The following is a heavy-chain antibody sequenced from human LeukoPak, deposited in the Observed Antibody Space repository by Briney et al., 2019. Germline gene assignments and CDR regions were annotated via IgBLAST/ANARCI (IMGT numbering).Heavy chain of an antibody. CDR2: INPNSGGT. J-gene: IGHJ4*02. CDR3: ARDTTLVLLWFGELSEPFDY. V-gene: IGHV1-2*02. CDR1: GYTFTGYY. D-gene: IGHD3-10*01. Sequence: ASVKVSCKASGYTFTGYYIHWVRQAPGQGLEWMGWINPNSGGTNYAQKFQGRVTMTRDTSISTAYMELSRLRSDDTAVYYCARDTTLVLLWFGELSEPFDYWGQGTLVTVSS.